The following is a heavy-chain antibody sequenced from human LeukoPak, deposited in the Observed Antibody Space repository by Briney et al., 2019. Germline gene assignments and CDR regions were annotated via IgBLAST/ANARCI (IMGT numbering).Heavy chain of an antibody. Sequence: ASVKVSCKASGYTFRDYGISWVRQAPGQGLEWMGWISLNNGNTNFAEALQGRVTITTDTSTTTTYMELTNLTSDDTAVYYCARVRNGVRFDHWGQGTLVIVSA. V-gene: IGHV1-18*01. CDR3: ARVRNGVRFDH. CDR1: GYTFRDYG. D-gene: IGHD2-8*01. CDR2: ISLNNGNT. J-gene: IGHJ4*02.